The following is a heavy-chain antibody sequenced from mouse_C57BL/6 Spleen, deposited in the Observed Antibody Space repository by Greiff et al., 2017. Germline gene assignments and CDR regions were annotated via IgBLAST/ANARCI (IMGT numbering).Heavy chain of an antibody. CDR2: IYPGDGDT. CDR3: ARSYGSSTRYFDV. D-gene: IGHD1-1*01. CDR1: GYAFSSYW. Sequence: VKLQESGAELVKPGASVKISCKASGYAFSSYWMNWVKQRPGKGLEWIGQIYPGDGDTNYNGKFKGKATLTADKSSSTAYMQLSSLTSEDSAVYFCARSYGSSTRYFDVWGTGTTVTVSS. J-gene: IGHJ1*03. V-gene: IGHV1-80*01.